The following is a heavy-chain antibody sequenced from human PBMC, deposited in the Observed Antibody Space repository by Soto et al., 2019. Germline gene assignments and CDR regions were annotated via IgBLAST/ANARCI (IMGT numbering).Heavy chain of an antibody. V-gene: IGHV3-15*01. J-gene: IGHJ5*01. CDR2: IKSQAEGGTT. D-gene: IGHD1-26*01. Sequence: EVQLVESRGGLVKPGGSLRLSCAASGFSFTDAWMTWVRQAPGKRLEWVGRIKSQAEGGTTEYGAPVKGRFTISRDDSENTLHLQMNSLKTEDTAVYYCATFRSYSDSWGHGTLVTVSS. CDR3: ATFRSYSDS. CDR1: GFSFTDAW.